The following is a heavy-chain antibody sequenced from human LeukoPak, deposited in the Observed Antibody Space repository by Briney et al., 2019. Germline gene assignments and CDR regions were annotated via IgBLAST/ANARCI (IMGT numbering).Heavy chain of an antibody. D-gene: IGHD3-10*01. CDR2: ISGSGGST. CDR1: GFTFSSYA. V-gene: IGHV3-23*01. CDR3: ANTIVRGVASMDV. J-gene: IGHJ6*02. Sequence: PGGSLRLSCAASGFTFSSYAMSWVRQAPGKGLEWVSAISGSGGSTYYADAVKGRFNISRDNSRNTLYLQMHSLGAEDTAVYYCANTIVRGVASMDVWGQGTTVTVSS.